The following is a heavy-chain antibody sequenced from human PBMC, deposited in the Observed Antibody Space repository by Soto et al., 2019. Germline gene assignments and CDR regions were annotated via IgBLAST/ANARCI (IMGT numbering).Heavy chain of an antibody. J-gene: IGHJ4*02. CDR3: ARQLERGLYYFDL. D-gene: IGHD1-1*01. CDR2: IFPIFGRA. Sequence: QVQLVQSGAEVKKPGSSVKVSCKASGYIFSSHAISWLRQAPGQGLEWVGGIFPIFGRANYAQKFQGRVTTTADESTSTGYMELSSLRSEDTAVFFCARQLERGLYYFDLWGQGTLITVSS. CDR1: GYIFSSHA. V-gene: IGHV1-69*01.